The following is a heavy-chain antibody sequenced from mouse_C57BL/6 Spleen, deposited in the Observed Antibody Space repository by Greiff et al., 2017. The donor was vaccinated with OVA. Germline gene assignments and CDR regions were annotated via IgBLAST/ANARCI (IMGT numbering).Heavy chain of an antibody. D-gene: IGHD2-4*01. CDR1: GYSITSGYY. V-gene: IGHV3-6*01. J-gene: IGHJ1*03. CDR3: AREFYDYDEDWYFDV. CDR2: ISYDGSN. Sequence: EVQVVESGPGLVKPSQSLSLTCSVTGYSITSGYYWNWIRQFPGNKLEWMGYISYDGSNNYNPSLKNRISITRDTSKNQFFLKLNSVTTEDTATYYCAREFYDYDEDWYFDVWGTGTTVTVSS.